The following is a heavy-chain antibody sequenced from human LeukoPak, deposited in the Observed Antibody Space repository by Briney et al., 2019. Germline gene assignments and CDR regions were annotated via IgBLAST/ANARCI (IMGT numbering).Heavy chain of an antibody. Sequence: GGSLRLSCAASGFTFSSYGMSWVRQAPGKGLEWVSAISGSGGSTYYADSVKGRFTISRDNSKNTLYVQMISLRAEDTAVYYCAKDSVVMVGGFDYWGQGTLVTVSS. D-gene: IGHD2-15*01. CDR1: GFTFSSYG. V-gene: IGHV3-23*01. J-gene: IGHJ4*02. CDR3: AKDSVVMVGGFDY. CDR2: ISGSGGST.